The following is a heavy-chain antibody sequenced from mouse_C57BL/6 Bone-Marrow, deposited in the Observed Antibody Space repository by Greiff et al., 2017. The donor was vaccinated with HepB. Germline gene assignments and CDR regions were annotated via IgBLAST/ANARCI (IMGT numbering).Heavy chain of an antibody. CDR2: IWSGGST. V-gene: IGHV2-2*01. D-gene: IGHD2-4*01. CDR3: AREENYYDYDVLFAY. CDR1: GFSLTSYG. J-gene: IGHJ3*01. Sequence: VQLVESGPGLVQPSQSLSITCTVSGFSLTSYGVHWVRQSPGKGLEWLGVIWSGGSTDYNAAFISRLSISKDNSKSQVFFKMNSLQADDTAIYYCAREENYYDYDVLFAYWGQGTLVTVSA.